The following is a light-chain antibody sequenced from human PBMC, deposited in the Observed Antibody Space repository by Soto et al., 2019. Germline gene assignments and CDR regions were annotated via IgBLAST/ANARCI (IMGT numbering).Light chain of an antibody. V-gene: IGKV1-12*01. J-gene: IGKJ4*01. CDR3: QQANSFPPT. Sequence: DIQMTQSPSSVSAAVGDRVTITCRASQGINKWLAWYQQKPGKAPQLLISAASTLRSGVPSRFSGSGSGTDFSLTISNLQPEDFATYFCQQANSFPPTFGGGTRVEI. CDR2: AAS. CDR1: QGINKW.